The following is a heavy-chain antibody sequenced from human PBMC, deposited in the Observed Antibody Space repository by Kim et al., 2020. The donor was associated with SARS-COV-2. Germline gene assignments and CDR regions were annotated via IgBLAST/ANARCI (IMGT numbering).Heavy chain of an antibody. CDR1: GFTFSSCA. D-gene: IGHD3-10*01. J-gene: IGHJ6*02. Sequence: GSLRLSCAASGFTFSSCAIHWVRQAPGKGLEWVAVISYDGSNKNYADSVKGRFTISRDNSKNTLYLQMNSLRAEDTALYYCARDPGSRLRGLTYSYYGMDVWGQGTTVTVSS. CDR3: ARDPGSRLRGLTYSYYGMDV. V-gene: IGHV3-30-3*01. CDR2: ISYDGSNK.